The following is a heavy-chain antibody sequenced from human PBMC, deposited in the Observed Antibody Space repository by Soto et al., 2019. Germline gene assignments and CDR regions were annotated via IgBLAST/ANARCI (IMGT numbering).Heavy chain of an antibody. Sequence: ASVKVSCKVSGYTLTELSMHWVRQAPGKGLEWMGGFDPEDGETIYARKFQGRVTMTEDTSTDTAYMELSSLRSEDTAVYYCATEGYYGSGTRNFDYWGQGTLVTVPQ. V-gene: IGHV1-24*01. J-gene: IGHJ4*02. CDR3: ATEGYYGSGTRNFDY. CDR2: FDPEDGET. D-gene: IGHD3-10*01. CDR1: GYTLTELS.